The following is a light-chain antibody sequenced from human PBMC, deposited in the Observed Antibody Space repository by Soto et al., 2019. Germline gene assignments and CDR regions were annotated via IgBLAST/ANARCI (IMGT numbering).Light chain of an antibody. V-gene: IGKV3-15*01. CDR1: QSVRSN. CDR3: QQNNKWTTT. CDR2: GSS. J-gene: IGKJ1*01. Sequence: EIVMTQSPATLSVSPGERATLSCRARQSVRSNLAWYQQKPGQAPRLLISGSSTRATGIPARFSGSVSWTDFTHTISILQSEHFSVSYCQQNNKWTTTFGQGPKVEI.